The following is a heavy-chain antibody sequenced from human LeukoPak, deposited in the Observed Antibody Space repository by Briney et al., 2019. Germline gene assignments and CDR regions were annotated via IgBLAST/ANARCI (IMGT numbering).Heavy chain of an antibody. CDR3: AKVSPGFGELWPRYFQH. Sequence: GGSLRLSCAASGFAFSAFDMHWVRQAPGKGLEWVSAISGSGGSTYYADSVKGRFTISRDNSKNTLYLQMNSLRAEDTAVYYCAKVSPGFGELWPRYFQHWGQGTLVTVSS. J-gene: IGHJ1*01. CDR2: ISGSGGST. V-gene: IGHV3-23*01. D-gene: IGHD3-10*01. CDR1: GFAFSAFD.